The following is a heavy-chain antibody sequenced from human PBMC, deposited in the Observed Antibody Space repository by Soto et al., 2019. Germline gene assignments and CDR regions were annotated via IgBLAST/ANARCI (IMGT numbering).Heavy chain of an antibody. CDR3: ARDPSSSGVFDY. V-gene: IGHV1-8*01. Sequence: GASVKVSCKASGYSFTGLDINWVRQTTGQGLEWMGWMEPSSGRTGYAQKFQGRVTMTRDNSKNTLYLQMNSLRAEDTAVYYCARDPSSSGVFDYWGQGTLVTVSS. CDR1: GYSFTGLD. D-gene: IGHD3-10*01. CDR2: MEPSSGRT. J-gene: IGHJ4*02.